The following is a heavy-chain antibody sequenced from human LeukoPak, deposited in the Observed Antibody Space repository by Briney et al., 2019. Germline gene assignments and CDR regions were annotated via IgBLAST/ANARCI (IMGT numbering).Heavy chain of an antibody. V-gene: IGHV4-59*01. J-gene: IGHJ6*03. CDR3: ARGGGYCSSTSCPYYYYYYYMDV. CDR2: IYYSGST. CDR1: GGSISSYY. Sequence: PSETLSLTCTVSGGSISSYYWSWIRQPPGKGLEWIGYIYYSGSTNYNPSLKSRVTISVDTSKNQFSLKLSSLTAADTAVYYCARGGGYCSSTSCPYYYYYYYMDVWGKGTTVTVSS. D-gene: IGHD2-2*01.